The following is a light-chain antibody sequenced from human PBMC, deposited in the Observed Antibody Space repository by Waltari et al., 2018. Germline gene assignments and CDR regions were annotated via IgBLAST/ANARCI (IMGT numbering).Light chain of an antibody. J-gene: IGLJ2*01. CDR1: SSHIGRDS. CDR2: NVN. Sequence: QSVLTQPPSASGTPGQRITISCSGSSSHIGRDSVNWYQQLPGTAPKHLVYNVNESPPGVPDRFSGSKSGTSASLAISGLQSEDEADYFCAAWDDILKGVLFGGGTRLTVL. V-gene: IGLV1-44*01. CDR3: AAWDDILKGVL.